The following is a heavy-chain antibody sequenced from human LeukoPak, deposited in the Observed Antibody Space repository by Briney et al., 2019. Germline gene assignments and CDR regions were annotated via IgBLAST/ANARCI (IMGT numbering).Heavy chain of an antibody. V-gene: IGHV3-9*01. J-gene: IGHJ3*01. CDR2: ITWNSGNI. Sequence: PGRSLRLSCAASGFSFGDYAMHWVRQAPGKGLEWVSGITWNSGNIDYADSVKGRFTISRDNSKNTLYLQMNSLRAEDTAVYYCALIVVVPADTTQPYPDAFDLWGQGTMVTVSS. CDR3: ALIVVVPADTTQPYPDAFDL. CDR1: GFSFGDYA. D-gene: IGHD2-2*01.